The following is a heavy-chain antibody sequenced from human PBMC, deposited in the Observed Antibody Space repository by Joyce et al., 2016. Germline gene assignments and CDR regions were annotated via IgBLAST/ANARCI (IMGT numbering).Heavy chain of an antibody. CDR3: ARGHFGVVVVPPRFDP. CDR2: IFHSGIT. D-gene: IGHD3-3*01. Sequence: QVQLQESGPGLVKPLETLSLTCNVSGASVSSGSYYWTWLRQPPGKGLEWIGYIFHSGITNYNPSLKIRVTMSVDTSKSQFSLKLNSVTAADTAVYYCARGHFGVVVVPPRFDPWGQGTLVTVSS. CDR1: GASVSSGSYY. J-gene: IGHJ5*02. V-gene: IGHV4-61*01.